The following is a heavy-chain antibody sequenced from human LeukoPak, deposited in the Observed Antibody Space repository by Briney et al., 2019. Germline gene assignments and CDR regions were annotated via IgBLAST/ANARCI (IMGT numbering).Heavy chain of an antibody. CDR3: AGSIAAAGTIDY. D-gene: IGHD6-13*01. Sequence: GASVKVSCKAPGYTFTSYDINCVRQATGQGLEWMGWMNPNSGNTGYAQKFQGRVTMTRNTSISTAYMELSSLRSEDTAVYYCAGSIAAAGTIDYWGQGTLVTVSS. CDR1: GYTFTSYD. CDR2: MNPNSGNT. J-gene: IGHJ4*02. V-gene: IGHV1-8*01.